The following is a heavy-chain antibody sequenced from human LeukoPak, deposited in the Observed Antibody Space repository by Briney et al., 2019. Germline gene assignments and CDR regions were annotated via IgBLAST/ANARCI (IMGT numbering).Heavy chain of an antibody. CDR1: GFTFSSYS. J-gene: IGHJ6*03. CDR2: ISSSSSYI. CDR3: ARVEGFNDYDSWYYYYYYMDV. D-gene: IGHD4-17*01. Sequence: PGGSLRLSCAASGFTFSSYSMNWVRQAPGKGLEWVSSISSSSSYIYYADSVKGRFTISRDNAKNSLYLQMNSLRAEDTAVYYCARVEGFNDYDSWYYYYYYMDVWGKGTTVTISS. V-gene: IGHV3-21*01.